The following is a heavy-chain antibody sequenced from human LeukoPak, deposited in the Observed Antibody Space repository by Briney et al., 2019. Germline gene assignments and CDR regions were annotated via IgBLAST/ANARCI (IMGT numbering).Heavy chain of an antibody. V-gene: IGHV3-7*01. CDR2: IKQDGSEK. CDR1: GFTFSSYE. J-gene: IGHJ6*03. Sequence: PGGSLRLSCAASGFTFSSYEMNWVRQAPGKGLEWVANIKQDGSEKYYVDSVKGRFTISRDNAKNSLYLQMNSLRAEDTAVYYCARAGPLYYYYYMDVWGKGTTVTVSS. CDR3: ARAGPLYYYYYMDV. D-gene: IGHD1-14*01.